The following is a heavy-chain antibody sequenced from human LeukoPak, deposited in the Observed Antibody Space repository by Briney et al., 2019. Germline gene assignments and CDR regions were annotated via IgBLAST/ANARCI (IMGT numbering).Heavy chain of an antibody. CDR3: ARLKFCGGDCYAFDI. Sequence: PSETLSLTCTVSGGSISSYCWSWIRQPPGKGLEWIGYIYYSGSTNYNPSLKSRVTMSVDTSKNQFSLKLNSVTAADTAVYYCARLKFCGGDCYAFDIWGQGTMVTVSS. CDR2: IYYSGST. V-gene: IGHV4-59*12. CDR1: GGSISSYC. J-gene: IGHJ3*02. D-gene: IGHD2-21*01.